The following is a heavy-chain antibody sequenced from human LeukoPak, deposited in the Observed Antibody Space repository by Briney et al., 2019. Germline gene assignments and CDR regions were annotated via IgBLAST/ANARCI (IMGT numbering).Heavy chain of an antibody. D-gene: IGHD1-26*01. CDR2: ITGGGGST. J-gene: IGHJ4*02. V-gene: IGHV3-23*01. CDR1: GFTFSSYA. CDR3: ARDPERPTREADSGSYRDY. Sequence: PGGSLRLSCAISGFTFSSYAMNWVRQAPGKGLEWVSAITGGGGSTYYADSVKGRFTISRDNAKNSLYLQMNSLRDEDTAVYYCARDPERPTREADSGSYRDYWSQGTLVTVSS.